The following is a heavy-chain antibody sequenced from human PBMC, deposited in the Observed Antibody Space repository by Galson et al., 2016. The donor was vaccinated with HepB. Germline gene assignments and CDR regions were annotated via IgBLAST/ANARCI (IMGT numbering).Heavy chain of an antibody. D-gene: IGHD4-17*01. V-gene: IGHV3-7*01. CDR2: IKEDGSVK. J-gene: IGHJ1*01. CDR1: GFTFNNYW. CDR3: ARGEWVTKPHDVVQH. Sequence: SLRLSCAASGFTFNNYWMTWVRQAPGKRLEFVANIKEDGSVKNYVDSVKGRFTISRDNAKNSLFLQMNSLRAEDTAVYYCARGEWVTKPHDVVQHWGQGTLVTVSS.